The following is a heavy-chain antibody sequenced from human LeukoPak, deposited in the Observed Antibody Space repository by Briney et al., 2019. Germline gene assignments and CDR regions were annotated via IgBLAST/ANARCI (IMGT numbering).Heavy chain of an antibody. CDR1: GGSFSGYY. Sequence: TSETLSLTCAVYGGSFSGYYWSWIRQPPGKGLEWIGEINHSGSTNYNPSLKSRVTISVDTSKNQCSLKLSSVTAADTAVYYCARATLRFLEWSAKYYYYMDVWGKGTTVTVSS. CDR2: INHSGST. CDR3: ARATLRFLEWSAKYYYYMDV. J-gene: IGHJ6*03. D-gene: IGHD3-3*01. V-gene: IGHV4-34*01.